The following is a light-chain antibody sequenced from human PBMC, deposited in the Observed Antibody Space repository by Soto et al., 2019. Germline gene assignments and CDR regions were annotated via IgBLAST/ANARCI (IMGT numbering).Light chain of an antibody. V-gene: IGKV1-39*01. J-gene: IGKJ1*01. Sequence: IQMTQSPSSLSASVGDRVTISCRTSHGIGNALGWYQQKPGKAPKFLIYDASTLETGVPSRFSGSRSGPDFTLTISSLQPEDFATYYCQQSYSSPPTFGQGTKVDI. CDR2: DAS. CDR3: QQSYSSPPT. CDR1: HGIGNA.